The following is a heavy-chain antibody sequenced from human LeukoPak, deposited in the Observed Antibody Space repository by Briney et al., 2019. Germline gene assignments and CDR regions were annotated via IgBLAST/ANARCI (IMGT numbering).Heavy chain of an antibody. Sequence: GGSLRLSCAASGFTFSSYWMSWVRQAPGKGLEWVANIKEDGSKKYYVDSVKGRFAISRDNAKNSVYLQMNSLRAEDTAVYYCARDRSWEPADYWGQGTLVTVSS. CDR2: IKEDGSKK. J-gene: IGHJ4*02. CDR1: GFTFSSYW. V-gene: IGHV3-7*01. D-gene: IGHD1-26*01. CDR3: ARDRSWEPADY.